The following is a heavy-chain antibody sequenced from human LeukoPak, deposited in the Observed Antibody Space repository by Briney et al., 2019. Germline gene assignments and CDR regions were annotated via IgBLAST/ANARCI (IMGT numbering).Heavy chain of an antibody. V-gene: IGHV4-59*08. CDR1: GGSISSYY. CDR3: ARAAPFWSGYFLY. Sequence: SETLSLTCTVSGGSISSYYWSWIRQPPGKGLEWIGYIYYSGSTNYNPSLKSRVTISVDTSKNQFSLKLSSMTAADTAVYYCARAAPFWSGYFLYWGQGTLVTVSS. J-gene: IGHJ4*02. CDR2: IYYSGST. D-gene: IGHD3-3*01.